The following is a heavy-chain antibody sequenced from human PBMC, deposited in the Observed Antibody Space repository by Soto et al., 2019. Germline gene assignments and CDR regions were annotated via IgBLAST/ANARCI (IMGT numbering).Heavy chain of an antibody. CDR3: AREAGIAGALNWFDT. J-gene: IGHJ5*02. V-gene: IGHV3-23*01. D-gene: IGHD6-19*01. CDR1: GFAFSTYA. CDR2: ISGSGGSS. Sequence: GGSLRLACAASGFAFSTYAMTWVRQAPGKGLGWVSVISGSGGSSYYAASVKGRFTISRDNSKNTRYLQMNSLRAEDTAVYYCAREAGIAGALNWFDTWGQGTLVTVSS.